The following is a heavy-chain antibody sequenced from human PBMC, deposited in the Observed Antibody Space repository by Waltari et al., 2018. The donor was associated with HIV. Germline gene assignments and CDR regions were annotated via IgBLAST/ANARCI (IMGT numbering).Heavy chain of an antibody. CDR1: GGSFSGYY. J-gene: IGHJ6*02. V-gene: IGHV4-34*01. Sequence: QVQLQQWGAGLLKPSETLSLTCAVYGGSFSGYYWSWIRQPPGKGLAWIGEINHKGSTNYNPSLKSRVIISVDTSMNQFSRKLSSGTAADTAVYYCARARYCSSTRCYTKGRRNSFYYYALDVWGQGTTVTVSS. CDR3: ARARYCSSTRCYTKGRRNSFYYYALDV. CDR2: INHKGST. D-gene: IGHD2-2*02.